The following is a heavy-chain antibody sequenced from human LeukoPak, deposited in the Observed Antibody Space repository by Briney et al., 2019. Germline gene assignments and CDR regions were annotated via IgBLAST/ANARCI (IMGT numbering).Heavy chain of an antibody. CDR2: INPHSGGT. Sequence: ASVKVSCKASGYTFTDYCIHWVRQAPGQGLEWMGYINPHSGGTSSPQKFQGRVTMTTDASISTAYMELSRLTSDDTAVYYCAREGNGLLSKDLDYWGQGTLVTVSS. D-gene: IGHD2-15*01. V-gene: IGHV1-2*02. CDR1: GYTFTDYC. J-gene: IGHJ4*02. CDR3: AREGNGLLSKDLDY.